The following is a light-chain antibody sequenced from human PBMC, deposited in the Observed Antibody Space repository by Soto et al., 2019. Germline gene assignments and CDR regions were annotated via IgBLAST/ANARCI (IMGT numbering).Light chain of an antibody. Sequence: DIQMTQSPSTLSASVGDRVTITCRASQSISIWLAWYQQKPGKAPKLLIYKASSLESGVPSRFSSSGSGTEFTLTISSLQPDDFATYYCQQYNSYSVTFGQGTKVDIK. CDR3: QQYNSYSVT. V-gene: IGKV1-5*03. CDR1: QSISIW. J-gene: IGKJ1*01. CDR2: KAS.